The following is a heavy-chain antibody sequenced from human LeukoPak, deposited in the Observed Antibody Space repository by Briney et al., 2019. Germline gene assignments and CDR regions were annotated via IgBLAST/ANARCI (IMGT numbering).Heavy chain of an antibody. V-gene: IGHV3-21*01. D-gene: IGHD5-18*01. J-gene: IGHJ4*02. CDR2: ISSSSYI. Sequence: GGSLRLSCAASGFTFSSYSMNCVRQAPGKGLEWVSSISSSSYIYYADSVKGRFTVSRDNAKKSLFLQMNSLRAEDTAVYYCARDRGVALQLWTDLDYWGQGTLVTVSS. CDR3: ARDRGVALQLWTDLDY. CDR1: GFTFSSYS.